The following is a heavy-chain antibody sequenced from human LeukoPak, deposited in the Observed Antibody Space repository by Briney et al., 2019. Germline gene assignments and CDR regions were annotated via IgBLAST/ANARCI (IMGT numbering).Heavy chain of an antibody. D-gene: IGHD3-22*01. CDR1: GFTFSSYG. V-gene: IGHV3-30*18. CDR3: AKDSGYYDSSGYLALDY. Sequence: GGSPRLSCAASGFTFSSYGMHWVRQAPGKGLEWVAVISYDGSNKYYADSVKGRFTISRDNSKNTLYLQMNSLRAEDTAVYYCAKDSGYYDSSGYLALDYWGQGTLVTVSS. J-gene: IGHJ4*02. CDR2: ISYDGSNK.